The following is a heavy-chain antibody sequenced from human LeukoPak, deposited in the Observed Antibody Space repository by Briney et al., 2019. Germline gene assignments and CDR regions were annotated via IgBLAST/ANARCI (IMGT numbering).Heavy chain of an antibody. CDR2: IYTSGST. CDR3: ARDLYYYDSSGSDAFDI. J-gene: IGHJ3*02. CDR1: GGSISSGGYY. V-gene: IGHV4-61*02. Sequence: SETLSLTCAVSGGSISSGGYYWSWIRQPAGKGLEWIGRIYTSGSTNYNPSLKSRVTMSVDTSKNQFSLKLSSVTAADTAVYYCARDLYYYDSSGSDAFDIWGQGTMVTVSS. D-gene: IGHD3-22*01.